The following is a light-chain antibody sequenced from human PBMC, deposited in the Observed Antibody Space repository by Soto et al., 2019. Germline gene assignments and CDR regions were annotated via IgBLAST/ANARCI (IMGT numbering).Light chain of an antibody. CDR1: QSINNW. Sequence: QMTQSPSALAAPVGDRRYSTCRASQSINNWLTWYQQKPGKAPKSLIYATSSLQSGVPTRFSGSGSGTDFTLIISGLQPEDFATYFCQQGDSFPFTFGRGTKLGIK. CDR2: ATS. J-gene: IGKJ3*01. V-gene: IGKV1-12*01. CDR3: QQGDSFPFT.